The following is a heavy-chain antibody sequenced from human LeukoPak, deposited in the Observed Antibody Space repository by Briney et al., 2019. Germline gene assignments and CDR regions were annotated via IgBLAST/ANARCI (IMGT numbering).Heavy chain of an antibody. D-gene: IGHD1-1*01. CDR3: ATEIPGTCSFQY. CDR2: INPSSCDT. V-gene: IGHV1-46*04. J-gene: IGHJ4*02. CDR1: GHGFTNYF. Sequence: ASVKVSCKASGHGFTNYFIHWVRQAPGQRTEWMGLINPSSCDTTYAQKLEGRVTMTRDTSTGTVYMELSSLTSADTAVYYCATEIPGTCSFQYRGQGTRVTVAS.